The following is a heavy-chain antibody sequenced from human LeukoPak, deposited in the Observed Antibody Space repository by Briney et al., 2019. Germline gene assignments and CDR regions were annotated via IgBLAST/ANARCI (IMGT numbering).Heavy chain of an antibody. J-gene: IGHJ4*02. CDR2: INHSGST. D-gene: IGHD3-3*01. V-gene: IGHV4-61*10. CDR3: ARGLNDSWTGENY. CDR1: GDSISSGSYY. Sequence: SETLSLTCTVSGDSISSGSYYWNWIRQPAGKGLEWIGEINHSGSTNYNPPLKSRVTISLDTSKSQFSLKVRYVTAADTAVYYCARGLNDSWTGENYWGQGTLVTVSS.